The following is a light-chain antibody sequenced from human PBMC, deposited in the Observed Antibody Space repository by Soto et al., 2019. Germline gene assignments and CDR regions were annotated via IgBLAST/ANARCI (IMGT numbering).Light chain of an antibody. V-gene: IGKV1-33*01. CDR2: GAA. Sequence: DVTVTKSPSSLSASVGDRVTISFKASQVIHEYLNMYQQKPGKPPNLLIFGAATLETGVPTRFSGRGSGTYFTFAISTLQPEDIATYYFQQHEDFPLPFGSGTTGDI. J-gene: IGKJ3*01. CDR1: QVIHEY. CDR3: QQHEDFPLP.